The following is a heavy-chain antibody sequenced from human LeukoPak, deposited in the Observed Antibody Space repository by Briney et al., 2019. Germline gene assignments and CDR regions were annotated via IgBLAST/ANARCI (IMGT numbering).Heavy chain of an antibody. CDR1: GYSFTSYG. Sequence: GASLKISCKGSGYSFTSYGISWVRQMPGKGLEWMGRIDPSDSYTNYSPSFQGHVTITADKSISTAYLQWSSLKSSDTAMYYCARHGSDYYDSSGYLDYYFDYWGQGTLVTVSS. J-gene: IGHJ4*02. CDR2: IDPSDSYT. D-gene: IGHD3-22*01. V-gene: IGHV5-10-1*01. CDR3: ARHGSDYYDSSGYLDYYFDY.